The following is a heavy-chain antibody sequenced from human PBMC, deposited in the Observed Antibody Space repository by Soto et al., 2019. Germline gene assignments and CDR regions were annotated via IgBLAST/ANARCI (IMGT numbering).Heavy chain of an antibody. D-gene: IGHD6-19*01. Sequence: SETLSLTCTVSGGSISSYYWSWIRQPPGKGLEWIGYIYYSGSTNYNPSLKSRVTISVDTSKNQFSLKLSSVTAADTAVYYCARAGYSSGWDDFDYWGQGTLVTVSS. CDR2: IYYSGST. CDR1: GGSISSYY. CDR3: ARAGYSSGWDDFDY. V-gene: IGHV4-59*01. J-gene: IGHJ4*02.